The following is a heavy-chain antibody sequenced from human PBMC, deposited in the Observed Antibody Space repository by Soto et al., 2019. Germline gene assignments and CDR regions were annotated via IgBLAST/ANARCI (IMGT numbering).Heavy chain of an antibody. Sequence: PSETLSLTCTVSGGSISSYYWSWIRQPPGKGLEWIGYIYYSGSTNYNPSLKSRVTISVDTSKNQFSLKLSSVTAADTAVYYCARESGGYSGYGTQKYYYYGMDVWGQGTTVTVSS. CDR1: GGSISSYY. D-gene: IGHD5-12*01. CDR3: ARESGGYSGYGTQKYYYYGMDV. J-gene: IGHJ6*02. CDR2: IYYSGST. V-gene: IGHV4-59*01.